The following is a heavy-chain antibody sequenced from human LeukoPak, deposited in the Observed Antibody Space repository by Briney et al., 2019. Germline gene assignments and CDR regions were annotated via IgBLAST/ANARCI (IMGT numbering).Heavy chain of an antibody. Sequence: GGSLRLSCSASGVTFKNYGLHWVRQAPGKGLEWLSHINGRGGIINYADSVKGRFTISRDNARNSLDLHMSSLGAEDTAVYYCAREGDGSRYYFDYWARESWSPSRQ. J-gene: IGHJ4*02. D-gene: IGHD2-21*01. CDR3: AREGDGSRYYFDY. CDR2: INGRGGII. CDR1: GVTFKNYG. V-gene: IGHV3-48*03.